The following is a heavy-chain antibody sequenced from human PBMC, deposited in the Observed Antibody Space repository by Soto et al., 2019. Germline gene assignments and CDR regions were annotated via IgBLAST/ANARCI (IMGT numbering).Heavy chain of an antibody. CDR2: IYSGGTT. CDR3: ARELEYFSYYGSWTYFDS. V-gene: IGHV3-66*01. D-gene: IGHD3-10*01. CDR1: GFTVSSNY. Sequence: EVPLVESGGDLVQPGGSLSLACAASGFTVSSNYMNWVRQAPGKGLEWVSVIYSGGTTYYADSVKGRFTISRDNSKNTLYLQMNCLRAENTAVYYCARELEYFSYYGSWTYFDSWGQGTMVTVSS. J-gene: IGHJ4*02.